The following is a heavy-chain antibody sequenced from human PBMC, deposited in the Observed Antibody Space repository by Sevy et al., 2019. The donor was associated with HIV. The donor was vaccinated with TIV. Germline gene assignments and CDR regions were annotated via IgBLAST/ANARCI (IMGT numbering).Heavy chain of an antibody. CDR3: ASLTRGEILYYFDY. CDR1: GGSISSSSYS. V-gene: IGHV4-39*01. D-gene: IGHD4-17*01. CDR2: IYYSGST. Sequence: SETLSLTYTVSGGSISSSSYSWGWIRQPPGKGLEWIGNIYYSGSTYYNPSLKSRVTISVDTSKNQYSLKLSSVTAADTAVYYCASLTRGEILYYFDYWGQGTLVTVSS. J-gene: IGHJ4*02.